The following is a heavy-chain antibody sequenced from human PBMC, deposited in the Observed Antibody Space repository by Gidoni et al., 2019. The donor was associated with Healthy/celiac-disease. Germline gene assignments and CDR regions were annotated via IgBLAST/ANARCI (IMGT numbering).Heavy chain of an antibody. CDR2: IKSKTDGGTT. CDR3: TTSYSGSYYPPAFDI. CDR1: GFTFSNAW. J-gene: IGHJ3*02. V-gene: IGHV3-15*07. D-gene: IGHD1-26*01. Sequence: EVQLVESGGGLVKPGGSLRLSCAASGFTFSNAWMNWVRQAPGKGLEWVGRIKSKTDGGTTDYAAPVKGRFTISRDDSKNTLYLQMNSLKTEDTAVYYCTTSYSGSYYPPAFDIWGQRTMVTVSS.